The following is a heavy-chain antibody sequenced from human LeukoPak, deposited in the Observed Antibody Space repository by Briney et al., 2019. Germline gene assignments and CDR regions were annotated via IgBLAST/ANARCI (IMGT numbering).Heavy chain of an antibody. CDR3: ARDRNQWLRGPFDP. Sequence: SETLSLTCAVYGESFSDYFWTWIRQPPGKGLEWIGEINHSGSTNYNPSLKSRVTISIDTSKNQFSLILTSVTAADTAVYYCARDRNQWLRGPFDPWGQGTLVTVSS. CDR1: GESFSDYF. V-gene: IGHV4-34*01. J-gene: IGHJ5*02. D-gene: IGHD6-19*01. CDR2: INHSGST.